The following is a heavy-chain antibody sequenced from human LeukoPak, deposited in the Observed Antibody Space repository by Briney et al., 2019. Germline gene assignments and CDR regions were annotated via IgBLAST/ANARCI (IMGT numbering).Heavy chain of an antibody. D-gene: IGHD3-10*01. J-gene: IGHJ6*03. V-gene: IGHV4-59*01. CDR2: VYYSGST. CDR3: ARGGSESYRSYYYLDV. CDR1: GGSISSYY. Sequence: SETLSLTCTVSGGSISSYYWSWIRQPPGKGLEWIGYVYYSGSTNYNPSLKSRVTISVDTSKNQFSLKLSSVTAADTAVYYCARGGSESYRSYYYLDVCGKGTTVTVSS.